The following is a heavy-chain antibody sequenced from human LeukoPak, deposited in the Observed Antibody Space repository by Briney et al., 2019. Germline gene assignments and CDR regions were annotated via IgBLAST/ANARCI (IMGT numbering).Heavy chain of an antibody. CDR2: IYYSGST. J-gene: IGHJ5*02. Sequence: SETLSLTCTVSGGSISSHYWSWIRQPPGKGLEWIGYIYYSGSTNYNPSLKSRVTISVDTSKNQFSLTLSSVPAAATAVYYCARNLAGFDPWGQGTLVTVSS. V-gene: IGHV4-59*11. CDR1: GGSISSHY. CDR3: ARNLAGFDP.